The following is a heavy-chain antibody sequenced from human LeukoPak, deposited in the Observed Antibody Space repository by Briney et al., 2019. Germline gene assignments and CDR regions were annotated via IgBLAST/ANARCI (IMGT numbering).Heavy chain of an antibody. CDR2: INSDGSST. CDR1: GFTFSGYW. D-gene: IGHD4-11*01. Sequence: PGGSLRLSCEASGFTFSGYWMHWVRQAPGKGLVWVARINSDGSSTSYADSVKGRFTISRDNAKNTLYLQMNSLRGEDTAVYYCARGPHYSDHKYGVDYWGQGTLVTVSS. J-gene: IGHJ4*02. CDR3: ARGPHYSDHKYGVDY. V-gene: IGHV3-74*01.